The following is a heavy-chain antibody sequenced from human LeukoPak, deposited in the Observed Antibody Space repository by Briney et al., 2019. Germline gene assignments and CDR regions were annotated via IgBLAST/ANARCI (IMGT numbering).Heavy chain of an antibody. Sequence: ASVKVSCKASGYTFTSYDIHWLRQATGQGLEWMGWMNPNSGNTGYAQKFQGRVTMTRDTSISTAYMELSSLRSEDTAVYYCASGYYYGSGSYYNAPFDYWGQGTLVTVSS. CDR1: GYTFTSYD. D-gene: IGHD3-10*01. J-gene: IGHJ4*02. V-gene: IGHV1-8*01. CDR2: MNPNSGNT. CDR3: ASGYYYGSGSYYNAPFDY.